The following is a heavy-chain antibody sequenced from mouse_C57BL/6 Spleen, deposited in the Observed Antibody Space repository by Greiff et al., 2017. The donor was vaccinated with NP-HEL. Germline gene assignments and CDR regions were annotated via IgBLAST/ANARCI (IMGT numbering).Heavy chain of an antibody. D-gene: IGHD1-1*01. J-gene: IGHJ2*01. Sequence: VQLQQSGAELVRPGTSVKVSCKASGYAFTNYLIEWVKQRPGQGLEWIGVINPGSGGTNYNEKFKGKATLTADKASSTAYMQLRSLTSEDSAVYFCAREGANYYGSSYPDYWGQGTTLTVSS. V-gene: IGHV1-54*01. CDR2: INPGSGGT. CDR3: AREGANYYGSSYPDY. CDR1: GYAFTNYL.